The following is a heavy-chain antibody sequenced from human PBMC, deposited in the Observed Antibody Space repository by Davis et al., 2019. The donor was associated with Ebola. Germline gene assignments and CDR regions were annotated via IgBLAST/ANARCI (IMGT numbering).Heavy chain of an antibody. CDR3: ARRYVAAAGPRDYYGMDV. CDR2: ISPYKHNT. V-gene: IGHV1-18*01. J-gene: IGHJ6*04. D-gene: IGHD6-13*01. CDR1: GYPFTSYG. Sequence: AASVKVSCKTSGYPFTSYGLSWVRQAPGQGLEWMGWISPYKHNTNYPQKFQGRVTMTRDTSISTAYMELSRLRSDDTAVYYCARRYVAAAGPRDYYGMDVWGKGTTVTVSS.